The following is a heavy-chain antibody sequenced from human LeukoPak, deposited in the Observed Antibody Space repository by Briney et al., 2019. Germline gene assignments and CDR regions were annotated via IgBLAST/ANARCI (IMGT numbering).Heavy chain of an antibody. CDR1: GFTFSSYA. CDR3: AKYSSGWYEGRYYYYGMDV. CDR2: ISGSGGST. Sequence: PGGSLRLSCAASGFTFSSYAMSWVRQAPGKGLEWVSAISGSGGSTYYADSVTGRFTISRDNSKNTLYLQMNSLRAEDTAVYYCAKYSSGWYEGRYYYYGMDVWGQGTTVTVSS. V-gene: IGHV3-23*01. D-gene: IGHD6-19*01. J-gene: IGHJ6*02.